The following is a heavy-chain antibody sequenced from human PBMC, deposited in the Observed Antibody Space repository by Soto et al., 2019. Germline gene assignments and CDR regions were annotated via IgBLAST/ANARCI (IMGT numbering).Heavy chain of an antibody. D-gene: IGHD3-22*01. V-gene: IGHV1-69*01. CDR2: IIPILGTA. CDR1: GGSFNRHT. J-gene: IGHJ4*02. CDR3: ARGWGYDSTDYYYAY. Sequence: QVQLVQSGAEVRKPGSSVRVSFKASGGSFNRHTISWVRQAPGQGLEWMGGIIPILGTANHAQKFQGRVTIIADESTSTVYMELSSLRSDDTAIYYCARGWGYDSTDYYYAYWGQGTLVIVSS.